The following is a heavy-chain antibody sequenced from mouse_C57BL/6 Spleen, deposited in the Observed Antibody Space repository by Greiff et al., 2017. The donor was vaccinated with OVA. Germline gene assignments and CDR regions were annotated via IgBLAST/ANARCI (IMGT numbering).Heavy chain of an antibody. J-gene: IGHJ1*03. CDR2: IDPSDSYT. CDR1: GYTFTSYW. CDR3: ARGNDGSSYWYFDV. V-gene: IGHV1-69*01. Sequence: QVQLQQPGAELVMPGASVKLSCKASGYTFTSYWMHWVKQRPGQGLEWIGEIDPSDSYTNYNQKFKGKSTLTVDKSSSTAYMQLSSLTSEDSAVYYCARGNDGSSYWYFDVWGTGTTVTVSS. D-gene: IGHD1-1*01.